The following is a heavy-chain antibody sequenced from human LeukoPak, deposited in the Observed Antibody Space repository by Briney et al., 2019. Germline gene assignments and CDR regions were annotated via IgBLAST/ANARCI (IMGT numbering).Heavy chain of an antibody. CDR3: ASVKWELGS. CDR2: IYYSRST. J-gene: IGHJ5*02. Sequence: SETLSLTCTVSGGSISSSSYYWGWIRQPPGKGLEWIGSIYYSRSTYYNPSLKSRVTISVDTSKNQFSLKLSSVTAADTAVYYCASVKWELGSWGQGTLVTVSS. D-gene: IGHD1-26*01. CDR1: GGSISSSSYY. V-gene: IGHV4-39*01.